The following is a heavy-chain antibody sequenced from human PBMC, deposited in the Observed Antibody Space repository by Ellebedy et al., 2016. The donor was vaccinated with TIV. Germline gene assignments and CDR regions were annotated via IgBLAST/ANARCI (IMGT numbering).Heavy chain of an antibody. D-gene: IGHD4-17*01. J-gene: IGHJ2*01. CDR1: GGSVDNSAHY. CDR3: ARDSDGDYTSFDL. Sequence: MPSETLSLTCTVSGGSVDNSAHYWTWIRQPPGKGLEWIGSVYYSGRAYNNPSLKSRVTSSVDTSKNQFSLKLTSVTAADTAVYFCARDSDGDYTSFDLWGRGALVIVSS. CDR2: VYYSGRA. V-gene: IGHV4-39*07.